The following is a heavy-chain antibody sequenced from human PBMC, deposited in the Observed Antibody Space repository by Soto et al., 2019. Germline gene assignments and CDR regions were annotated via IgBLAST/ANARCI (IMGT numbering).Heavy chain of an antibody. J-gene: IGHJ4*02. Sequence: QEQLVESGGGVVQPGRSLRLSCAASGFTFNTYGMHWVRQAPGKGLEWVAVISYDGSDKYYADSVKGRFIISRDNSENTLYLQMNSLRAEDTAIYYCAKSPNFYCSSPNCYKFYFDFWGQGALVTVSS. CDR3: AKSPNFYCSSPNCYKFYFDF. V-gene: IGHV3-30*18. CDR2: ISYDGSDK. CDR1: GFTFNTYG. D-gene: IGHD2-2*02.